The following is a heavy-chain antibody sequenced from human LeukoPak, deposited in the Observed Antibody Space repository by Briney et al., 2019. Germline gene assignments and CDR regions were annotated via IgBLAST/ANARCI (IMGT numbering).Heavy chain of an antibody. CDR2: IYSGGST. CDR1: GFTVSSNY. V-gene: IGHV3-53*01. D-gene: IGHD1-14*01. J-gene: IGHJ4*02. Sequence: GGSLRLSCAASGFTVSSNYMSWVRQAPGKGLEWVSVIYSGGSTYYADSVKGRFTISRDNSKNTLYLQMNSLRAEDTAVYYCARGTRMTPFDYWGQGTPVTVSS. CDR3: ARGTRMTPFDY.